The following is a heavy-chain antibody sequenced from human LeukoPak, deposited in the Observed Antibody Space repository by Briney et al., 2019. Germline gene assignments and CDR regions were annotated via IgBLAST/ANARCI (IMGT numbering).Heavy chain of an antibody. CDR2: ISGSNGNT. CDR1: GYSFSDHY. V-gene: IGHV1-18*04. CDR3: ARSGRGTYYYFDY. Sequence: ASVKVSCKASGYSFSDHYMYWVRQAPGQGLEWMGWISGSNGNTNYAQKLQGRVTMTTDTSTGTAYMELRSLRSDDTAVYYCARSGRGTYYYFDYWGQGTLVTVSS. J-gene: IGHJ4*02. D-gene: IGHD1-26*01.